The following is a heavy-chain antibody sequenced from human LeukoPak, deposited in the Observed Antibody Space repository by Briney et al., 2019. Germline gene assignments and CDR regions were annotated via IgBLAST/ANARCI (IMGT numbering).Heavy chain of an antibody. CDR3: ASLWNDGGFDY. J-gene: IGHJ4*02. CDR1: GGSISSGSYY. V-gene: IGHV4-61*02. CDR2: IYTSGST. Sequence: SQTLSLTCTVSGGSISSGSYYWSWIRQPAGKGLEWIGRIYTSGSTNYSPSLKSRVTISVDTSKNQFSLKLSSVTAADTAVYYCASLWNDGGFDYWGQGTLVTVSS. D-gene: IGHD1-1*01.